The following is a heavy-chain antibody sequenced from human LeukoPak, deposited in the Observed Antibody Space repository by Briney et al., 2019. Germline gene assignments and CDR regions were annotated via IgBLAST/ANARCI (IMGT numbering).Heavy chain of an antibody. Sequence: GGSLRLSCAASGFTFSDYYMSWIRQAPGKGLEWVSYISSSGSTIYYADSVKGRFTISSDNAKNSLYLQMNSLRAEDTAVYYCARRGQCSGGSCYSKWFDPWGQGTLVTVSS. J-gene: IGHJ5*02. V-gene: IGHV3-11*01. CDR2: ISSSGSTI. D-gene: IGHD2-15*01. CDR3: ARRGQCSGGSCYSKWFDP. CDR1: GFTFSDYY.